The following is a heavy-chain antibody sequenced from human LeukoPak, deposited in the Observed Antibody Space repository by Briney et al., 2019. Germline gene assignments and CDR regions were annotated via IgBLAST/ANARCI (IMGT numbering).Heavy chain of an antibody. CDR1: GFTFNSYA. D-gene: IGHD3-10*01. J-gene: IGHJ5*01. CDR3: AKDAVRGSGRINWFDS. Sequence: PGGSLRLSCAASGFTFNSYAMSWVRQAPGKGLEWVSAISGSGDSTYYADSVKGRFTISRDNSKNTLYLQMNSLRAEDTPVYYCAKDAVRGSGRINWFDSWGQGTLVTVSS. V-gene: IGHV3-23*01. CDR2: ISGSGDST.